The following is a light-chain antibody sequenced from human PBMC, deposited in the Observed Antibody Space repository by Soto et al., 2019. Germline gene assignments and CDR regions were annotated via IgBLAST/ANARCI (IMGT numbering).Light chain of an antibody. Sequence: EIVLTQSPATLSLSPGERATLSCRANQYVGSYSAWYQLRPGQGPRLLILDASSRATGIPDRVSGSGSGTDFTLTISRLEPEDFAVYYCQQRASWPLTFGGGTKVDIK. V-gene: IGKV3-11*01. J-gene: IGKJ4*01. CDR2: DAS. CDR1: QYVGSY. CDR3: QQRASWPLT.